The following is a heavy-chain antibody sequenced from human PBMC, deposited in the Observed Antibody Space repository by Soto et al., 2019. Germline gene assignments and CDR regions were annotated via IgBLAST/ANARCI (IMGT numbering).Heavy chain of an antibody. CDR2: TSGYNGTT. J-gene: IGHJ4*02. V-gene: IGHV1-18*01. CDR3: AREGPPSLN. CDR1: GYTFTSYY. Sequence: QVQLVQSGAEVKKPGASVKVSCKASGYTFTSYYISWVRQAPGQVLEWMGWTSGYNGTTNYAQKVQGRVTMTTDTSTRTAYMELRSLRSDDTAGYYWAREGPPSLNLGQGALVTVAS. D-gene: IGHD2-2*01.